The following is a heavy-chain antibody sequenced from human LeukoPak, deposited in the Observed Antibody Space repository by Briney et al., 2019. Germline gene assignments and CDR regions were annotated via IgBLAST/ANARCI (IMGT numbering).Heavy chain of an antibody. V-gene: IGHV3-48*04. J-gene: IGHJ6*02. D-gene: IGHD5-24*01. Sequence: GGSLRLSCAASGFTFSSYTINWVRQAPGKGLEWVSYISSSGSTIYYADSVKGRFTFSRDVAKNSLYLQMNSLRAEDTAVYYCAREYNGYMDVWGQGTTVTVSS. CDR3: AREYNGYMDV. CDR2: ISSSGSTI. CDR1: GFTFSSYT.